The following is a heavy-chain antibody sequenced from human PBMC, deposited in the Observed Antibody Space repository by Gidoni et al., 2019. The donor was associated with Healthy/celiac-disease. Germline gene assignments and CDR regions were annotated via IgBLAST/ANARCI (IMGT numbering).Heavy chain of an antibody. D-gene: IGHD6-19*01. J-gene: IGHJ3*02. V-gene: IGHV3-30*03. CDR3: ARDQEQWLYQDAFDI. CDR1: GFTFSSYG. Sequence: QVQLVESGGGVVQPGRSLRLSCAASGFTFSSYGMHLVRQAPGKGLEWVAVISYDGSNKYYADSVKGRFTISRDNSKNTLYLQMNSLRAEDTAVYYCARDQEQWLYQDAFDIWGQGTMVTVSS. CDR2: ISYDGSNK.